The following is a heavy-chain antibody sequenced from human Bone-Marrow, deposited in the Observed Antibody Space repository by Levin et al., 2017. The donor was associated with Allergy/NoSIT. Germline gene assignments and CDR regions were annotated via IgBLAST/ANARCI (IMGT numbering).Heavy chain of an antibody. CDR3: ATIPRAHHSNITTGGVDYFYGLDV. V-gene: IGHV1-69*13. J-gene: IGHJ6*02. Sequence: SVKVSCKASGGTFISSSISWVRQAPRQGLEWMGGIVPIFGTPNYAQRFQGRVTITADESTSTAYLEVSSLKSEDTAVYYCATIPRAHHSNITTGGVDYFYGLDVWGQGTTVTVSS. D-gene: IGHD2/OR15-2a*01. CDR2: IVPIFGTP. CDR1: GGTFISSS.